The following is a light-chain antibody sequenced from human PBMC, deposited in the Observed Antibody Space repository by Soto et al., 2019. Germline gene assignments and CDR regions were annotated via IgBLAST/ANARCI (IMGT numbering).Light chain of an antibody. V-gene: IGKV3-11*01. CDR3: QQYGGSPRT. Sequence: DILLTQSPATLSLSRGERATLSCRASQSVGSSLAWFQQKPGQPPRLLIYDASNRATGIPARFSGSGSGTDFTLTISRLEPEDFAVYYCQQYGGSPRTFGQGTKVDIK. CDR2: DAS. J-gene: IGKJ1*01. CDR1: QSVGSS.